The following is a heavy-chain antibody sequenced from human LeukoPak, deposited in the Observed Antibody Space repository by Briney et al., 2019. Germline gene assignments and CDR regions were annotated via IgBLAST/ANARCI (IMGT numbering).Heavy chain of an antibody. CDR1: GYTFTSYY. V-gene: IGHV1-46*01. J-gene: IGHJ6*02. CDR2: INPSGGST. Sequence: ASVKVSCKASGYTFTSYYMHWVRQAPGQGLEWMGIINPSGGSTSYAQKFQGRVTMTRDTSTSTVYMELSSLRSEDTAVYYCARDEGYCSSTSCYRSHYYYGMDVWGQGTTVTVSS. CDR3: ARDEGYCSSTSCYRSHYYYGMDV. D-gene: IGHD2-2*02.